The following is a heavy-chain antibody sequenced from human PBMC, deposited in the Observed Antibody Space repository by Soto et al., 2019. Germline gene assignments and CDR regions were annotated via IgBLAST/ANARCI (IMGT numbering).Heavy chain of an antibody. J-gene: IGHJ3*02. D-gene: IGHD6-19*01. CDR2: ISSSSSYI. Sequence: GGSLRLSCAASGFTFSSYSMNWVRQAPGKGLEWVSSISSSSSYIYYADSVKGRFTISRDNAKNSLYLQMNSLRAEDTAVYYCARDPTRYSSGWHDAFDIWGQGTMVTVSS. CDR3: ARDPTRYSSGWHDAFDI. CDR1: GFTFSSYS. V-gene: IGHV3-21*01.